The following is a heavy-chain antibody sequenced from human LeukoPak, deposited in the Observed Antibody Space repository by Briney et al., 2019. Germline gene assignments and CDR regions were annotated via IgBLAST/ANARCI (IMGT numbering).Heavy chain of an antibody. V-gene: IGHV3-9*01. Sequence: GGSLRLSCAASGFTFDDYAMHWVRQAPGKGLEWVSGISWNSGSIGYADSVKGRFTISRDNAKNSLYLQMNSLRAEDTALYYCAKDAYMGRLGISGGAAFDIWGQGTMVTVSS. CDR3: AKDAYMGRLGISGGAAFDI. CDR1: GFTFDDYA. CDR2: ISWNSGSI. J-gene: IGHJ3*02. D-gene: IGHD2-21*01.